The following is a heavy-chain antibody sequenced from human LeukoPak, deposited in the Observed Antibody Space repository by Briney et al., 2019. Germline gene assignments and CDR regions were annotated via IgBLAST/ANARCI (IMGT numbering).Heavy chain of an antibody. V-gene: IGHV3-7*01. CDR2: IKEDGSEK. CDR1: VFTFSRYW. D-gene: IGHD1-26*01. Sequence: GGCLRLSCAASVFTFSRYWLNWVRQAPGKGLEWVATIKEDGSEKYYVDSVKGRITITRDNAKNSLYLQLNSMRAEDTAVYYCGRRGSYLDYWGQGTLVTVSS. CDR3: GRRGSYLDY. J-gene: IGHJ4*02.